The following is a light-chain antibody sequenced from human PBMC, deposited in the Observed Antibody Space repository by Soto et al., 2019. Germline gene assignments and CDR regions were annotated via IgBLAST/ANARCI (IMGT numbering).Light chain of an antibody. CDR1: QSVSSNY. Sequence: EIVLTQSPGTLSLSPGERATLSCRASQSVSSNYLAWYQQKPGQAPRLLIYGASSRATGIPDGFSGSGSGTDFALSISRLEPEDFAVYYCQQYANLPRTFGQGTKVEV. CDR3: QQYANLPRT. CDR2: GAS. J-gene: IGKJ1*01. V-gene: IGKV3-20*01.